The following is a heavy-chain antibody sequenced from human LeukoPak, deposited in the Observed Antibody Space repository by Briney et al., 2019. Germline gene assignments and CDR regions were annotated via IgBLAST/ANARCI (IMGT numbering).Heavy chain of an antibody. V-gene: IGHV3-21*01. CDR2: ISSSSSYI. J-gene: IGHJ4*02. D-gene: IGHD2-2*01. Sequence: GGSLRLSCAASGLAFSSYGMNWVRQAPGKGLEWVSSISSSSSYIYYADSVKGRFTISRDNAKNSLYLQMNSLRAEDTAVYYCARDCSSTSCYAYWGQGTPVTVSS. CDR3: ARDCSSTSCYAY. CDR1: GLAFSSYG.